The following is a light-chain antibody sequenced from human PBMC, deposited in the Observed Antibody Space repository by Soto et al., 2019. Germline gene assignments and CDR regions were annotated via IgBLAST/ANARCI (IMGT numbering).Light chain of an antibody. CDR1: QSISSW. V-gene: IGKV1-39*01. Sequence: DIVMIQSPATLSASVGDRVTITCRASQSISSWLAWYQQKPGKAPKLLIYDASTLDTGVPSRFSGSGSGTDFTLTISSLQPEDFATYYCQQSYSTPRTFGQGTKVDIK. J-gene: IGKJ1*01. CDR3: QQSYSTPRT. CDR2: DAS.